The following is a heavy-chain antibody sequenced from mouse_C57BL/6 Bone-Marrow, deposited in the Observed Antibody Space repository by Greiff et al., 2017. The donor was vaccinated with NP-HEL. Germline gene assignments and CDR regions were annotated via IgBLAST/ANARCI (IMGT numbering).Heavy chain of an antibody. J-gene: IGHJ4*01. CDR3: ARHSDGYGYAMDY. Sequence: EVQLVESGGGLVQPGGSLKLSCAASGFTFSDYYMYWVRQTPEKRLEWVAYISNGGGSTYYPDTVKGRFTISRDNAKNTLYLQMSRLKSEDTAMYYCARHSDGYGYAMDYWGQGTSVTVSS. CDR1: GFTFSDYY. V-gene: IGHV5-12*01. CDR2: ISNGGGST. D-gene: IGHD2-2*01.